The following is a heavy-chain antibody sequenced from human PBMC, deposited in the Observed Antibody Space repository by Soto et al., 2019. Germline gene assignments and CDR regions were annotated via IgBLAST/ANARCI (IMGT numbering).Heavy chain of an antibody. CDR2: IIPILGIA. J-gene: IGHJ6*03. CDR1: GGTFSSYT. Sequence: QVQLVQSGAEVKKPGSSVKVSCKASGGTFSSYTISWVRQAPGQGLEWMGRIIPILGIANYAQKFQGRVTITANKTTSTAYMELSSLRSEDTAVYYCARGPRWGSVSYYNRALNNYYYYYMDVWGKGTTVTVSS. V-gene: IGHV1-69*02. D-gene: IGHD3-10*01. CDR3: ARGPRWGSVSYYNRALNNYYYYYMDV.